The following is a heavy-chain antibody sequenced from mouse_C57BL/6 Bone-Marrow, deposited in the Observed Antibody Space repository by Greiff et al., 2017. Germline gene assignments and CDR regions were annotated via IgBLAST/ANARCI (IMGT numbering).Heavy chain of an antibody. CDR3: ARGYCHFDY. CDR2: IDPSDSYT. J-gene: IGHJ2*01. CDR1: GYTFTSYW. Sequence: QVQLKQPGAELVMPGASVKLSCKASGYTFTSYWMHWVKQRPGQGLEWIGEIDPSDSYTNYNQKFKGKSTLTVDKSSSTAYMQLSSLTSEDSAVYYCARGYCHFDYWGQGTTLTVSS. V-gene: IGHV1-69*01. D-gene: IGHD2-3*01.